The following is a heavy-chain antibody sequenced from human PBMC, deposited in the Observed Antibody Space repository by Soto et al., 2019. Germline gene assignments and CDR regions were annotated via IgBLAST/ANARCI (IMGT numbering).Heavy chain of an antibody. V-gene: IGHV1-18*01. D-gene: IGHD2-8*01. J-gene: IGHJ6*02. CDR2: ISAYNGNT. CDR1: GYTFTSYG. Sequence: QVQLVQSGAEVKKPGASVKVSCKASGYTFTSYGISWVRQAPGQGLEWMGWISAYNGNTNYAQKFQGRVTMTTDTSTSTAYMGLRSLRSDDTAVYYCARGVKYCTNGVCSFYDMDVWGQGTTVTVSS. CDR3: ARGVKYCTNGVCSFYDMDV.